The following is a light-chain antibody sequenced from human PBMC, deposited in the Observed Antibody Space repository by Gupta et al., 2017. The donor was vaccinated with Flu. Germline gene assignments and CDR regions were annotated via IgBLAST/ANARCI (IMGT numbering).Light chain of an antibody. V-gene: IGLV2-14*01. J-gene: IGLJ1*01. CDR3: SSYASTNTHYV. Sequence: QSALPQPASVSGSPGRSITISCSGTSSDIGGSNYVSWYPQHPGKAPKLIIYDVTNRPSGVSSRFSGSNSGNTATLTITGVEAEDESDYFCSSYASTNTHYVFGTGTQVTVL. CDR2: DVT. CDR1: SSDIGGSNY.